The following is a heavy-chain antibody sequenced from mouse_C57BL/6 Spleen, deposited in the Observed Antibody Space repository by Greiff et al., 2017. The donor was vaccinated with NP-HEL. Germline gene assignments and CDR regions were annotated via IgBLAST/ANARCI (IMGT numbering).Heavy chain of an antibody. D-gene: IGHD1-1*01. CDR1: GYTFTSYW. CDR2: IDPSDSYT. Sequence: QVQLQQPGAELVRPGTSVKLSCKASGYTFTSYWMHWVKQRPGQGLEWIGVIDPSDSYTNYNQKFKGKATLTVDTSSSTAYMQLSSLTSEYSAVYYCARGYYGSSYLYYFDYWGQGTTLTVSS. CDR3: ARGYYGSSYLYYFDY. J-gene: IGHJ2*01. V-gene: IGHV1-59*01.